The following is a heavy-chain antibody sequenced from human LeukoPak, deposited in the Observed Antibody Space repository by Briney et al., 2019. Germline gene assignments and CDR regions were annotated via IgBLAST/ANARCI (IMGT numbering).Heavy chain of an antibody. J-gene: IGHJ3*02. D-gene: IGHD1-1*01. CDR3: ARVRLSWNAFDI. V-gene: IGHV3-21*01. CDR1: GSTFSSYS. CDR2: ISSSSSYI. Sequence: GGSLRLSCAASGSTFSSYSMNWVRQAPGKGLEWVSSISSSSSYIYYADSVKGRFTISRDNAKNSLYLQMNSLRAEDTAVYYCARVRLSWNAFDIWGQGTMVTVSS.